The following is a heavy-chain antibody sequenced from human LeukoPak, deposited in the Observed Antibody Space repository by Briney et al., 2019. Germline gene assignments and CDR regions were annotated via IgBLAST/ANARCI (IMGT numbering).Heavy chain of an antibody. CDR3: AKDGLVVPALLPFDI. CDR1: GFTFSDYY. V-gene: IGHV3-11*01. D-gene: IGHD2-2*01. Sequence: GGSLRLSCAASGFTFSDYYMSWIRQAPGKGLEWVSYISSSGSTIYYADSVKGRFTISRDNSKNTLYLQMNSLRAEDTAVYYCAKDGLVVPALLPFDIWGQGTMVTVSS. J-gene: IGHJ3*02. CDR2: ISSSGSTI.